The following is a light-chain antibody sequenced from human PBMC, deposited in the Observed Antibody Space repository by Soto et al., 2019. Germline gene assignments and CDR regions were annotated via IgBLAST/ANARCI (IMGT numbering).Light chain of an antibody. J-gene: IGLJ2*01. V-gene: IGLV2-23*01. CDR3: CSYAGSNTDVV. CDR2: EGS. Sequence: QSALTQPASVSGSPGQSITISCTGTSSDVGSYNLVSWYQQYPGKAPKLMIYEGSKRPSGVSNRFSGSKSGNTASLTISGLQAEDEADYYCCSYAGSNTDVVFGGGTKLTVL. CDR1: SSDVGSYNL.